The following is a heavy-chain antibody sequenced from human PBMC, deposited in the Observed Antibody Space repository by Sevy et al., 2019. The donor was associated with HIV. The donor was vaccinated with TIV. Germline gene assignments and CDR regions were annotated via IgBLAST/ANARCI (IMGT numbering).Heavy chain of an antibody. CDR3: EKGNWGLVKVPADIRKYDDFDI. D-gene: IGHD2-2*01. CDR2: ISGSGGST. Sequence: GESLKISCAASGFTFSSYAMSWVRQAPGKGLEWVSAISGSGGSTYYADSVKGRLTSSRDNSKNTLYLEMNSLRAEDTAVYYCEKGNWGLVKVPADIRKYDDFDIWGQGTIVNVS. J-gene: IGHJ3*02. CDR1: GFTFSSYA. V-gene: IGHV3-23*01.